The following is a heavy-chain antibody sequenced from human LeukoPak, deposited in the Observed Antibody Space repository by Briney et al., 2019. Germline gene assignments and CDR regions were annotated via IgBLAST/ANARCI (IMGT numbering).Heavy chain of an antibody. CDR2: INPDSGGT. Sequence: GASVKVSCKASGYSFTGYYIHWVRQAPGQGLEWMGWINPDSGGTYYAQKFQGRAIMTRDTSISTGYMELSSLRSEDTAVYYCARDSGYYGSGSYSLFDYWGQGTLVTVSS. V-gene: IGHV1-2*02. CDR1: GYSFTGYY. CDR3: ARDSGYYGSGSYSLFDY. D-gene: IGHD3-10*01. J-gene: IGHJ4*02.